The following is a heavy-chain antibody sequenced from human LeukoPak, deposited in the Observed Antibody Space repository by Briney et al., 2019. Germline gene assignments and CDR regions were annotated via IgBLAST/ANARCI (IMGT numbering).Heavy chain of an antibody. V-gene: IGHV1-69*04. CDR1: GGTFSSYA. J-gene: IGHJ4*02. Sequence: VASVKVSFKSSGGTFSSYAISWVRQAPGQGLEWMGRIIPILCIANYAQKFQGRVTITADKSTSTAYMELSSLRSEDTAVYYRARGNYYDSSGYYYYGYWGQGTLVTVSS. CDR3: ARGNYYDSSGYYYYGY. CDR2: IIPILCIA. D-gene: IGHD3-22*01.